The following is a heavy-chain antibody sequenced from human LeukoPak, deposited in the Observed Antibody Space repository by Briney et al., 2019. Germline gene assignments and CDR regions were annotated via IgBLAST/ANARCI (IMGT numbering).Heavy chain of an antibody. Sequence: SQTLSLTCTVSGGSFSSDTSYWSWIRQHPGKGLEWIGYIYYSGSTYYNPSLRSRVTISMDKSKNQFSLKVRSVTAADTAVYYCARHSKRWLHLDHWGQGTLVSVSS. D-gene: IGHD5-12*01. CDR3: ARHSKRWLHLDH. CDR1: GGSFSSDTSY. J-gene: IGHJ4*02. V-gene: IGHV4-31*03. CDR2: IYYSGST.